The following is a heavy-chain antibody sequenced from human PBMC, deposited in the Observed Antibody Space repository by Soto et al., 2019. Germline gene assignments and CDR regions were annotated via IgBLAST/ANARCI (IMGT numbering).Heavy chain of an antibody. CDR3: LLEGGGGES. CDR2: IIPIFGSA. V-gene: IGHV1-69*01. J-gene: IGHJ5*02. CDR1: GGNFRRDV. D-gene: IGHD3-16*01. Sequence: QVQLVQSGAEVKKPGSSVKVSCKTSGGNFRRDVFSWVRQAPGQGLEWMGGIIPIFGSANYAQKFQGGVTITADESTSTVYMELSSLRSEDTAVFYCLLEGGGGESWGPGTLVTVSS.